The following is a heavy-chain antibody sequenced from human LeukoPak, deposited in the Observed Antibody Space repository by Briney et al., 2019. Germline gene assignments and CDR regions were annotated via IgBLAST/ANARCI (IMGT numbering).Heavy chain of an antibody. J-gene: IGHJ4*02. CDR3: ARDAIPYRGYSSSFEY. CDR1: GYTFTNYG. CDR2: ISIYNGNT. D-gene: IGHD6-13*01. V-gene: IGHV1-18*01. Sequence: GASVKVSCKASGYTFTNYGISWVRQAPGQGLEWMDWISIYNGNTDYAQKLQGRVTMTTDTSTSTAYMELRSLRSDDTAVYYCARDAIPYRGYSSSFEYWGQGTLVTVSS.